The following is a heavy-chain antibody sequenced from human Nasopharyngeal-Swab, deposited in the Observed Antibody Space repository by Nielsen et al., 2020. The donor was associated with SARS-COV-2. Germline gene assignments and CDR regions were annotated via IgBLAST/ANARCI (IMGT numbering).Heavy chain of an antibody. J-gene: IGHJ6*02. Sequence: SETLSLTCTVSGGSISSGSYYWSWIRQPAGKGLEWIGRIYTSGSTNYNPSLKSRVTISVDTSKNQFSLKLSSVTAADTAVYYCASPSRDYSSGWYRTYYYYYGMDVWGQGTTVTVSS. D-gene: IGHD6-19*01. CDR1: GGSISSGSYY. CDR2: IYTSGST. CDR3: ASPSRDYSSGWYRTYYYYYGMDV. V-gene: IGHV4-61*02.